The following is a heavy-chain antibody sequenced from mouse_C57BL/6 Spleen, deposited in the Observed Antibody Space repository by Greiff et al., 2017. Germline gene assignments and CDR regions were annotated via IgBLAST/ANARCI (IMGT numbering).Heavy chain of an antibody. CDR3: ARGDSITTVVGYYAMDY. Sequence: QVQLQQPGTELVKPGASVKLSCKASGYTFTSYWMHWVKQRPGQGLEWIGNINPSNGGTNYNEKFKSKATLTVDKSSSTAYMQLSSLTSEDSAVYYCARGDSITTVVGYYAMDYWGQGTSVTVSS. CDR2: INPSNGGT. J-gene: IGHJ4*01. D-gene: IGHD1-1*01. V-gene: IGHV1-53*01. CDR1: GYTFTSYW.